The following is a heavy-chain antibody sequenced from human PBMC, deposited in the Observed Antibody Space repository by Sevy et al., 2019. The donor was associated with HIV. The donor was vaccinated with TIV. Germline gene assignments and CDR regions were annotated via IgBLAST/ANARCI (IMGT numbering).Heavy chain of an antibody. J-gene: IGHJ4*02. CDR1: GFSFSNAW. Sequence: GGSLRLSCAASGFSFSNAWMSWVRQSPGKGLEWVGRIRSKAGGGTTDYATIVKGKFTISRDDSRDNLYLQLNSLETEDTAVYYCTTDHRRDGIVVVPFEYWGQGTLVTVSS. V-gene: IGHV3-15*01. CDR2: IRSKAGGGTT. D-gene: IGHD2-15*01. CDR3: TTDHRRDGIVVVPFEY.